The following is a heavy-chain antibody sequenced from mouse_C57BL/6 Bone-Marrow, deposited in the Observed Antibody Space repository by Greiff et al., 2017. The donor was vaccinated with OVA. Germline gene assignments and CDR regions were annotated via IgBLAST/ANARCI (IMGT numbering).Heavy chain of an antibody. CDR3: ANSRLRPFMDY. Sequence: EVQLQQSGAELVKPGASVKLSCTASGFNIKDYYMHWVKQRTEQGLEWIGRIDPEDGETKYAPEFQGKATITADTSSNTAYLQLSSLTSEDTAVYYCANSRLRPFMDYWGQGTSVTVSS. D-gene: IGHD2-4*01. CDR1: GFNIKDYY. J-gene: IGHJ4*01. V-gene: IGHV14-2*01. CDR2: IDPEDGET.